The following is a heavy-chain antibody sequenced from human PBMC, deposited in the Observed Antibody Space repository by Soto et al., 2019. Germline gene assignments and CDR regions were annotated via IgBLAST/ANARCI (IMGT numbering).Heavy chain of an antibody. CDR3: GRVILPRQPNIRGGGGYMAV. V-gene: IGHV4-31*11. J-gene: IGHJ6*03. CDR2: IYFSGST. D-gene: IGHD3-10*01. CDR1: GGSISNGGYY. Sequence: SETLSLTCAVSGGSISNGGYYWSWIRQHPGKGLEWIGSIYFSGSTYYNPSLKSRVTISVATPKNQFSLKLSSVTAADTAVYYCGRVILPRQPNIRGGGGYMAVWGKGTTVPVSS.